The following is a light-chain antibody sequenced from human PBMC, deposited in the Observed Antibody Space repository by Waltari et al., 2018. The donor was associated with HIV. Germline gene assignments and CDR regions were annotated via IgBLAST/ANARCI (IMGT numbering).Light chain of an antibody. CDR3: QTWDNNFYV. V-gene: IGLV3-1*01. CDR1: QLGNKY. J-gene: IGLJ1*01. Sequence: SYALTQPPSVSVSPGQTASITCSGDQLGNKYIWWYQQKSGQSPVLVIYHDSKRPPGIPERFSGSSSGHTATLTISETQTVDEADYYCQTWDNNFYVFGTGTKVTVL. CDR2: HDS.